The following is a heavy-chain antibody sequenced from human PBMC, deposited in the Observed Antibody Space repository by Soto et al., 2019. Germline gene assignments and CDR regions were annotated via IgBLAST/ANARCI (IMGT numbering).Heavy chain of an antibody. D-gene: IGHD6-13*01. Sequence: QITLKESGPTLVKPTQTLTLTCTFSGFSLSTTGVGVGWIRQPPGKALDWLALIYWHDDKRYSPSLKSRLTITKDTSKNQVVLTMTNMDPVDTATYYCAHRGGAAVGLYYFDYWGQGALVTVSS. CDR1: GFSLSTTGVG. J-gene: IGHJ4*02. V-gene: IGHV2-5*01. CDR2: IYWHDDK. CDR3: AHRGGAAVGLYYFDY.